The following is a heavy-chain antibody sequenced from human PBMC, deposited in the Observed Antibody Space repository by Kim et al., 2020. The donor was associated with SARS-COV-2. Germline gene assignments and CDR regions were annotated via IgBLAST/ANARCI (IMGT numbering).Heavy chain of an antibody. CDR3: TSVFEQWLPRFAFDI. D-gene: IGHD6-19*01. V-gene: IGHV4-39*07. CDR1: GGSISSSSYY. Sequence: SETLSLTCTVSGGSISSSSYYWGWIRQPPGKGLEWIGSIYYSGSTYYNPSLKSRVTISVDTSKNQFSLKLSSVTAADTAVYYCTSVFEQWLPRFAFDIWGQGTMVTVSS. CDR2: IYYSGST. J-gene: IGHJ3*02.